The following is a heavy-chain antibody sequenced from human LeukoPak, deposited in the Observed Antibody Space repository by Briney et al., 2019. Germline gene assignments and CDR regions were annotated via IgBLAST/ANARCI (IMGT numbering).Heavy chain of an antibody. CDR1: GGTFSSYA. CDR2: IIPIFGTA. V-gene: IGHV1-69*05. J-gene: IGHJ6*03. CDR3: AQGSGYYYYMDV. D-gene: IGHD1-26*01. Sequence: ASVKVSCKASGGTFSSYAISWVRQAPGQGLEWMGGIIPIFGTANYAQKFQGRVTITTDESTSTAYMELSSLRSEDTAVYYCAQGSGYYYYMDVWGKGTTVTVSS.